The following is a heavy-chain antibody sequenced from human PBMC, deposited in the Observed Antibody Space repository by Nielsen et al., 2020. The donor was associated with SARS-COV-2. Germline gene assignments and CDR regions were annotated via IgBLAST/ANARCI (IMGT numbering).Heavy chain of an antibody. Sequence: GESLKISCTVSGFTFGTYTISWVRQPPGKGLQWVAGILGSGAATFYADSVKGRFTVSRDNSMNTVYLEMSRLRSEDTALHFCAKDRIPDGLWEIDYWGQGTRVTVSS. CDR1: GFTFGTYT. V-gene: IGHV3-23*01. J-gene: IGHJ4*02. CDR2: ILGSGAAT. D-gene: IGHD1-14*01. CDR3: AKDRIPDGLWEIDY.